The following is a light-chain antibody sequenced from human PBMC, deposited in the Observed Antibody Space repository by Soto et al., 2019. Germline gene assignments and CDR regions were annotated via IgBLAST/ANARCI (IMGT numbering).Light chain of an antibody. CDR1: SGHSSYI. J-gene: IGLJ3*02. CDR3: DTWDSNIRV. Sequence: QSVLTQSSSASASLGSSVDLTCTRSSGHSSYIIACHQQQPGKAPRYLMKLECSGSYNTGSGVPDRFSGSSSGAARYLTISDLQSEDEADYYCDTWDSNIRVFGGGTKLTVL. V-gene: IGLV4-60*03. CDR2: LECSGSY.